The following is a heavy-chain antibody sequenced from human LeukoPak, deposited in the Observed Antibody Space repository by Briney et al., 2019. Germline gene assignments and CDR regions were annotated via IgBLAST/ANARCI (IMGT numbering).Heavy chain of an antibody. CDR2: IYSGGST. CDR1: GFTVSSNY. Sequence: GGSLRLSCAASGFTVSSNYMSWVRQAPGKGLESLSVIYSGGSTYYPDSVKGRFTISRDNSQNPLYLQMNSLRAEDTAVYYCARLGISEPYYYYYYGMDVWGQGTTVTVSS. J-gene: IGHJ6*02. CDR3: ARLGISEPYYYYYYGMDV. V-gene: IGHV3-66*04. D-gene: IGHD2/OR15-2a*01.